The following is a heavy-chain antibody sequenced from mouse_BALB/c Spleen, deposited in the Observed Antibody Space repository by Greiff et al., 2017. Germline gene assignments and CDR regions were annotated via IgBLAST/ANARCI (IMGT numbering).Heavy chain of an antibody. Sequence: EVQRVESGGGLVQPGGSRKLSCAASGFTFSSFGMHWVRQAPEKGLEWVAYISSGSSTIYYADTVKGRFTISRDNPKNTLFLQITSLRSEDTAMYYCARGPDYYAMDYWGQGTSVTVSS. CDR3: ARGPDYYAMDY. V-gene: IGHV5-17*02. J-gene: IGHJ4*01. CDR1: GFTFSSFG. CDR2: ISSGSSTI.